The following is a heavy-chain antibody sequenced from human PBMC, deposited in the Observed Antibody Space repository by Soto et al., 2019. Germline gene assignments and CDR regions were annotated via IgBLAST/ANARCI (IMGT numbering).Heavy chain of an antibody. CDR2: IWYDGSNK. CDR1: GFTFSSYG. Sequence: GGSLRLSCAASGFTFSSYGMHWVRQAPGKGLEWVAVIWYDGSNKYYADSVKGRFTISRDNSKNTLYLQMNSLRAEDTAGYYCARVELLWFGESGARPPYYYGMDVWGQGTTVTVSS. V-gene: IGHV3-33*01. J-gene: IGHJ6*02. CDR3: ARVELLWFGESGARPPYYYGMDV. D-gene: IGHD3-10*01.